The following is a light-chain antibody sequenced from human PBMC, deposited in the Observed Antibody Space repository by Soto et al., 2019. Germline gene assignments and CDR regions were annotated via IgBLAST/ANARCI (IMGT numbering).Light chain of an antibody. CDR3: SSSAGIYHYLV. V-gene: IGLV2-8*01. CDR2: EVN. J-gene: IGLJ3*02. Sequence: QSVLTQPPSASGSPGQSVTISCTGTSSEIGGYNSVSWYQQHPGKAPRLMIYEVNKRPSGVPDRFSGSKSGYTASLTVSGLQTEDEAFYYCSSSAGIYHYLVVGGGTKLTVL. CDR1: SSEIGGYNS.